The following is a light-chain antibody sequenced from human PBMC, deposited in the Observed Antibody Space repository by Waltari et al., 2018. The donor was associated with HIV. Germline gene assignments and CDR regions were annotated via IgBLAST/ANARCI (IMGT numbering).Light chain of an antibody. V-gene: IGLV2-14*01. J-gene: IGLJ2*01. CDR1: SSDIGAYNF. CDR2: EVS. CDR3: SSYTTRNTLL. Sequence: QSALTQPASVSGSPGQSITFSCSGSSSDIGAYNFVSWYQQHPGKAPKLIIYEVSNRPSGVSDGVSGSRSGNTASLTISGLQAEDEADYYCSSYTTRNTLLFGGGTRLTVL.